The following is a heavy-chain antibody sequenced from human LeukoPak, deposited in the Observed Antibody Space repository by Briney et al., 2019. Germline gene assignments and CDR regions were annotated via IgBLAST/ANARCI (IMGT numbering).Heavy chain of an antibody. CDR2: ISGSGGST. CDR1: GFTFSSYA. D-gene: IGHD2-21*02. J-gene: IGHJ1*01. Sequence: GGSLRLSCAASGFTFSSYAMSWVRQAPGKGLEWVSAISGSGGSTYYADSVKGRFTISRDNSKNTLYLQMNSLRAEDTAVYYCAKSTAPNYCGGDCYSSECFQHWGQGTLVTVSS. CDR3: AKSTAPNYCGGDCYSSECFQH. V-gene: IGHV3-23*01.